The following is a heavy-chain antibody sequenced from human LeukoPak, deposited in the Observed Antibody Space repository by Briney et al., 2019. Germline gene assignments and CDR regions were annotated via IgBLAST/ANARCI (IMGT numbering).Heavy chain of an antibody. CDR2: INNVASHI. J-gene: IGHJ4*02. V-gene: IGHV3-21*01. CDR1: GFTFSNSA. Sequence: PGGSLRLSCVASGFTFSNSAMNWVRQAPGKGLEWVSSINNVASHICYADSVRGRFTISRDNAKNSVSLEMNNLRAEDTAVYYCARDPTYYLRYGYFDSWGQGILVTVSS. D-gene: IGHD1-26*01. CDR3: ARDPTYYLRYGYFDS.